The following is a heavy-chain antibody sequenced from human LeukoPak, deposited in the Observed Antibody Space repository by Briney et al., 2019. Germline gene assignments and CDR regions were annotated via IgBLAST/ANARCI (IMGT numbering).Heavy chain of an antibody. V-gene: IGHV3-7*04. D-gene: IGHD1-26*01. Sequence: GGSLRLSCAASGFMFSSYWMNWVRQAPGKGLEWVDNIKKDGSEKYYVDSVKGRFTISRDNAKNSLYLQMNSLRAEDTAVYYCARGSDGAFDIWGQGTMVTVSS. CDR2: IKKDGSEK. J-gene: IGHJ3*02. CDR1: GFMFSSYW. CDR3: ARGSDGAFDI.